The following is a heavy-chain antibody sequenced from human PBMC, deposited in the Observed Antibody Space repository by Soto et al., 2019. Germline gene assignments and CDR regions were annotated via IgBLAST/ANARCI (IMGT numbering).Heavy chain of an antibody. CDR2: IIPILGTA. D-gene: IGHD3-10*01. CDR3: ARGRPGSRGYYYYGMDV. V-gene: IGHV1-69*01. Sequence: QGQLVQSGAEVKKPGSSVKVSCKASGGTFSSYAISWVRQAPGQGLEWMGGIIPILGTANYAQKFQGRVTITADESTSTAYMELSSLRSEDTAVYYCARGRPGSRGYYYYGMDVWGQGTTVTVSS. J-gene: IGHJ6*02. CDR1: GGTFSSYA.